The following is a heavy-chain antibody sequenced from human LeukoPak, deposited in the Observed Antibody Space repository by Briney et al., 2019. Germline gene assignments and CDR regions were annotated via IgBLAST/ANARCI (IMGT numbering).Heavy chain of an antibody. Sequence: SETLSLTCAVYGGSFSGYYWSWIRQPPGKGLEWIGEINHSGSTNYNPSLKSRVTISVDTPKNQFSLKLSSVTAADTAVYYCARRSGWYFIRHGWFDPWGQGTLVTVSS. V-gene: IGHV4-34*01. CDR3: ARRSGWYFIRHGWFDP. D-gene: IGHD6-19*01. J-gene: IGHJ5*02. CDR1: GGSFSGYY. CDR2: INHSGST.